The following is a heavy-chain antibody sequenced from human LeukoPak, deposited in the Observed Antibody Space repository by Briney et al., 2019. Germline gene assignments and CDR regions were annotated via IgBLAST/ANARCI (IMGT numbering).Heavy chain of an antibody. CDR1: GFTFSSYA. Sequence: GGSLRLSCAASGFTFSSYAMSWVRQAPGKGLEWVSAISGSGGSTYYADSVKGRFTISRDKSKNTLYLQMNSLRAEDTAVYYCAKGQYYGSGSSDYYYYGMDVWGQGTTVTVSS. CDR2: ISGSGGST. CDR3: AKGQYYGSGSSDYYYYGMDV. J-gene: IGHJ6*02. V-gene: IGHV3-23*01. D-gene: IGHD3-10*01.